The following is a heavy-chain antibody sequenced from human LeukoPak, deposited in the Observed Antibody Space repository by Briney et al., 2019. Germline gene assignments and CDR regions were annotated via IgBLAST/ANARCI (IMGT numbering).Heavy chain of an antibody. CDR2: ISGSGGST. CDR3: AKAGAEAYYDSSGYYPH. CDR1: GFTFSSYA. D-gene: IGHD3-22*01. J-gene: IGHJ4*02. Sequence: PGRSLRLSCAASGFTFSSYAMSWVRQAPGKGLEWVSAISGSGGSTYYADSVKGRFTISRDNSKNTLYLQMNSLRAEDTAVYYCAKAGAEAYYDSSGYYPHWGQGTLVTVSS. V-gene: IGHV3-23*01.